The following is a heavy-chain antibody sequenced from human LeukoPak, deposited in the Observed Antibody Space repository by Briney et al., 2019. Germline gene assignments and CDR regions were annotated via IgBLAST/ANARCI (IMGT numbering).Heavy chain of an antibody. CDR1: GFTFSSYA. Sequence: GGSLRLSCAASGFTFSSYAMSWVRQAPGKGLEWVSAISGSGGSTYYADSVKGRFTISRDNAKNSLYLQMNSLRAEDTAVYYCARDQGTTVTTYDYWGQGTLVTVSS. J-gene: IGHJ4*02. CDR3: ARDQGTTVTTYDY. D-gene: IGHD4-17*01. V-gene: IGHV3-23*01. CDR2: ISGSGGST.